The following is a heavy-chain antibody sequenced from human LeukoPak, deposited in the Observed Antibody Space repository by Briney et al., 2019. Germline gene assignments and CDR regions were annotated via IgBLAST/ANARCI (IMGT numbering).Heavy chain of an antibody. J-gene: IGHJ4*02. D-gene: IGHD2-15*01. CDR3: ARRRGSYCFDY. CDR1: GFTFSNYW. Sequence: GGSLRLSCAASGFTFSNYWMTWVRQAPGKGLEWVANIKQDGSEKYYVDSVKGRFTISRDNAKNSLYLQMNSLRVEDTAVYYCARRRGSYCFDYWGQGTLVTVSS. V-gene: IGHV3-7*01. CDR2: IKQDGSEK.